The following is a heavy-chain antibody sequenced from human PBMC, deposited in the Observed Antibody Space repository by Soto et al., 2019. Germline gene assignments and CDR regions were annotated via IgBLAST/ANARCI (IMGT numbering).Heavy chain of an antibody. CDR3: ARIKWGLNYYNGMDV. V-gene: IGHV1-2*02. D-gene: IGHD1-26*01. J-gene: IGHJ6*02. CDR2: INPKTAAT. CDR1: GYSFSDYF. Sequence: QVQLVQSGAEVKKSGASVKVSCKPSGYSFSDYFIQWVRQAPGQGLEWVAWINPKTAATNYAKKFQGRVSLTRDTSVTTAYMELTRLRPDDTAVYYCARIKWGLNYYNGMDVWGQGTTVIVSS.